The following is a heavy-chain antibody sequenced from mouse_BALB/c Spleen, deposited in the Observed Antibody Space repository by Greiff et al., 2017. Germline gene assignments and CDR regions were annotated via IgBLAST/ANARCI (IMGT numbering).Heavy chain of an antibody. D-gene: IGHD1-1*01. V-gene: IGHV1-18*01. CDR1: GYTFTEYT. J-gene: IGHJ4*01. Sequence: EVQLQESGPELVKPGASVKISCKTSGYTFTEYTMHWVKQSHGKSLEWIGGINPNNGGTSYNQKFKGKATLTVDKSSSTAYMELRSLTSEDSAVYYCGSGYYGSFPMDYWGQGTSVTVSS. CDR2: INPNNGGT. CDR3: GSGYYGSFPMDY.